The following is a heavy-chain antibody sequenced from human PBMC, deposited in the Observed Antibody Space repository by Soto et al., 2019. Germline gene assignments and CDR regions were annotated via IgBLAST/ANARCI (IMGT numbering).Heavy chain of an antibody. CDR2: IKQDGSEK. Sequence: GGSLRLSCAASGFTFSSYWMSWVRQAPGKGLEWVANIKQDGSEKYYVDSVKGRFTISRDNAKNSLYLRMNSLRAEDTAVYYCARVGRYFDWLLYSTFDYWGQGTLVTVSS. J-gene: IGHJ4*02. CDR1: GFTFSSYW. CDR3: ARVGRYFDWLLYSTFDY. V-gene: IGHV3-7*01. D-gene: IGHD3-9*01.